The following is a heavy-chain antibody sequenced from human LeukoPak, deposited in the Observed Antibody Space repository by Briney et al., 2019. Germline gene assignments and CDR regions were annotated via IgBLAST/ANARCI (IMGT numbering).Heavy chain of an antibody. CDR3: ARAGPDAFDI. V-gene: IGHV1-2*02. CDR1: GYTFTVYY. Sequence: ASVTVSCTASGYTFTVYYMHWVRQAPGQGLEWMGWINPNSGGTNYAQKFQGRVTMTRDMSTSTVYMELSSLRSEDTAVYYFARAGPDAFDIWGQGTMVTVSS. CDR2: INPNSGGT. J-gene: IGHJ3*02.